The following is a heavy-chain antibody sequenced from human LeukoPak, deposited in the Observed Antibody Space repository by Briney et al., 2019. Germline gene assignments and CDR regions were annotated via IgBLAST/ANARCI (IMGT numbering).Heavy chain of an antibody. CDR2: ISYSGST. CDR1: GGSISSYY. V-gene: IGHV4-59*08. CDR3: AGCRGGGWQNYFDT. Sequence: SETLSLTCTVSGGSISSYYWSWIRQPPGKGLEWIGYISYSGSTNYNPSLKSRVTVSVDTSKNQFSLKLSSVTAADTAVYYCAGCRGGGWQNYFDTWGQGTLVTVSS. J-gene: IGHJ5*02. D-gene: IGHD2-15*01.